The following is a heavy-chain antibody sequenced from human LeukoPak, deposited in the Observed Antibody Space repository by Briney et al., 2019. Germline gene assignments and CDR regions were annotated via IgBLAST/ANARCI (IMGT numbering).Heavy chain of an antibody. V-gene: IGHV4-59*08. CDR2: IYYSGST. CDR1: GGSISSYY. D-gene: IGHD3-16*01. CDR3: ARGDQYPYYWYFDL. J-gene: IGHJ2*01. Sequence: PSETLSLTCTVSGGSISSYYWSWIRQPPGKGLEWIGYIYYSGSTNYNPSLKSRVTISVDTSKNQFSLKLSSVTAADTAVYYCARGDQYPYYWYFDLWGRGTLVTVSS.